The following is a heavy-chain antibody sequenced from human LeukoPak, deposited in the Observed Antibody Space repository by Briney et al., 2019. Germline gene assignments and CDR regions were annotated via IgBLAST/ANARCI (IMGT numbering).Heavy chain of an antibody. CDR2: INAGNGNT. J-gene: IGHJ4*02. D-gene: IGHD1-26*01. CDR3: ARDAHSVGTTTDFDY. V-gene: IGHV1-3*03. CDR1: GYTFTSYA. Sequence: ASVKVSCKASGYTFTSYAMHWVRQAPGQRLEWMGWINAGNGNTKYSQEFQGRVTITRDTSTSTVYMELSSLRSEDMAVYYCARDAHSVGTTTDFDYWGQGTLVTVSS.